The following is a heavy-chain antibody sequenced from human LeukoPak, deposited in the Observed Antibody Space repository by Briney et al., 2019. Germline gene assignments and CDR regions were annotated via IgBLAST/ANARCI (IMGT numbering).Heavy chain of an antibody. V-gene: IGHV4-34*01. J-gene: IGHJ5*02. Sequence: SETLFLTCAVYGGSFSGHYWSWIRQPPGKGLEWIGEINHSGSTNYNPSLKSRVTISVDTSKNQFSLKLSSVTAADTAVYYCARGRRDIVVVVAAPDWFDPWGQGTLVTVSS. D-gene: IGHD2-15*01. CDR2: INHSGST. CDR1: GGSFSGHY. CDR3: ARGRRDIVVVVAAPDWFDP.